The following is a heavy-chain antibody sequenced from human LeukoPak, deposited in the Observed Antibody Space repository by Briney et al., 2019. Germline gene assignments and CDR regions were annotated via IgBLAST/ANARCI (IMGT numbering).Heavy chain of an antibody. CDR3: ARERSGWYPAFDP. D-gene: IGHD6-19*01. CDR2: IIPIFGTA. V-gene: IGHV1-69*13. J-gene: IGHJ5*02. CDR1: GGTFSSYA. Sequence: GASVKVSCKASGGTFSSYAISWVRQAPGQGLEWMGGIIPIFGTANYAQKFQGRVTITADVSTSTAYMELSSLRSEDTAVYYCARERSGWYPAFDPWGQGTLVTVSS.